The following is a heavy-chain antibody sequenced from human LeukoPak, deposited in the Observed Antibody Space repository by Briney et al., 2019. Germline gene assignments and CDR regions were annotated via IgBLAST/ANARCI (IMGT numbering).Heavy chain of an antibody. D-gene: IGHD3-10*01. Sequence: ASAKVSCKASGYTFTSYGISWVRQAPGQGLEWMGWISAYNGNTNYAQKLQGRVTMTTDTSTSTAYMELRSLRSDDTAVYYCTGNYYGSGSYADFDYWGQGTLVTVSS. V-gene: IGHV1-18*01. J-gene: IGHJ4*02. CDR3: TGNYYGSGSYADFDY. CDR2: ISAYNGNT. CDR1: GYTFTSYG.